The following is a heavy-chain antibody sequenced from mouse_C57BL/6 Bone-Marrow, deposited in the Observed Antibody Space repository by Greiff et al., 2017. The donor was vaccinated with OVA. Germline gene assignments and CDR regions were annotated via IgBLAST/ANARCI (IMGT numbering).Heavy chain of an antibody. CDR1: GFTFTDYY. CDR3: ARSYYYGSSYWYFDV. CDR2: VYPYNGGT. D-gene: IGHD1-1*01. Sequence: VQLKQSGPVLVKPGPSVKISCKASGFTFTDYYMHWVKQSHGKSLEWIGLVYPYNGGTSYNQKFKGKATLTVDTSSSTAYMELNSLTSEDSAVYYCARSYYYGSSYWYFDVWGTGTTVTVSS. J-gene: IGHJ1*03. V-gene: IGHV1-36*01.